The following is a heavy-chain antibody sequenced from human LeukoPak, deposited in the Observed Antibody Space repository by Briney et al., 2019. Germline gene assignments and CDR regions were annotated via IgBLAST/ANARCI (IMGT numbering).Heavy chain of an antibody. V-gene: IGHV4-59*12. J-gene: IGHJ4*02. D-gene: IGHD3-3*01. CDR1: GGSISSYY. CDR2: IYYSGST. Sequence: SETLSLTCTVSGGSISSYYWSWIRQPPGKGLEWIGYIYYSGSTNYNPSLKSRVTISVDTSKNQFSLKLTSMTAADTAVYYCARGIWSGYYCDYWGQGTLVTVSS. CDR3: ARGIWSGYYCDY.